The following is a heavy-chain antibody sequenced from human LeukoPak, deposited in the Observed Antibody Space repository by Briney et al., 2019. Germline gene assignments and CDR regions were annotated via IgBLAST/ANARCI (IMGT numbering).Heavy chain of an antibody. CDR2: INPNSGGT. D-gene: IGHD3-22*01. V-gene: IGHV1-2*02. CDR1: GYTFTGYY. J-gene: IGHJ5*02. CDR3: ARDATMIVVVNWFDP. Sequence: VASVKVSCKASGYTFTGYYMHWVRQAPGQGLEWMGWINPNSGGTNYAQKFQGRVTMTRDTSISTAYMELSRLRSDDTAVYYCARDATMIVVVNWFDPWGQGTLVTVSS.